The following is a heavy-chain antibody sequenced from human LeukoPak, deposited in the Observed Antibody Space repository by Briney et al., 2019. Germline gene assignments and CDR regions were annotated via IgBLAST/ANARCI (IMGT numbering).Heavy chain of an antibody. V-gene: IGHV3-15*01. CDR3: PRMLPLDY. CDR2: IKSKIDGGTT. Sequence: GGSLRLSCTASGFTFTYAAINWVRQAPGKGLEWVGRIKSKIDGGTTEYAAPVTGRFTISRNDSKTPVYLQIASLKTEDSPVYFCPRMLPLDYWGQRTLVTVSP. J-gene: IGHJ4*02. CDR1: GFTFTYAA. D-gene: IGHD2-15*01.